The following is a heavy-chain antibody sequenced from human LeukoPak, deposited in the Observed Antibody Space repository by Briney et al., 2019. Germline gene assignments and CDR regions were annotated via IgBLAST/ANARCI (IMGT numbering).Heavy chain of an antibody. D-gene: IGHD3-22*01. CDR3: ASLWDSSASTNYYYYGMDV. V-gene: IGHV3-21*06. J-gene: IGHJ6*02. CDR1: GFTFSSYN. CDR2: INNSSSYI. Sequence: PGGSLRLSCAASGFTFSSYNMNWVRQAPGKGLEWVSSINNSSSYIYYADSVKGRFTISRDNAKNSLYLQMNSLRAEDTAVYHCASLWDSSASTNYYYYGMDVWGQGTTVTVSS.